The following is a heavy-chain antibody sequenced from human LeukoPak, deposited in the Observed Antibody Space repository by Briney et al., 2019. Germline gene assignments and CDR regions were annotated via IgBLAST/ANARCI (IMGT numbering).Heavy chain of an antibody. Sequence: GGSLRLSCVASGFPFSSHWMSWVRQAPGKGLEWVANIKYDGTEQYYVDSVRGRFIISRDNAKNSVSLQMNSLRAEDTAVYYCAREVQRPLDYWGQGILVTVSS. CDR3: AREVQRPLDY. CDR2: IKYDGTEQ. J-gene: IGHJ4*02. D-gene: IGHD1-1*01. CDR1: GFPFSSHW. V-gene: IGHV3-7*01.